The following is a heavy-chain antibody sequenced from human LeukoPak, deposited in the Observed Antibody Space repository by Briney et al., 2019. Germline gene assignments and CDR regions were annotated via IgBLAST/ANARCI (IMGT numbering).Heavy chain of an antibody. J-gene: IGHJ4*02. Sequence: PSETLSLTCTVSGGSISSYYWSWIRQPPGKGLEWIGYIYYSGSTNYNPSLKSRVTISVDTSKNQFSLKLSSVTAADTAVYYCEAHHYYDSSGYPGSWGQGTLVTVSS. CDR3: EAHHYYDSSGYPGS. CDR2: IYYSGST. CDR1: GGSISSYY. D-gene: IGHD3-22*01. V-gene: IGHV4-59*12.